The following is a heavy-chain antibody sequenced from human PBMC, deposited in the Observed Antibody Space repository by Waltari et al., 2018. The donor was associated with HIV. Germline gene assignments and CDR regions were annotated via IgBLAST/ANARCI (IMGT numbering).Heavy chain of an antibody. CDR3: ARGAALDY. D-gene: IGHD6-6*01. Sequence: QVQLQASGPGLVTPSETLSLPCTVSGGSISIHYLSWIRQPPVNGLEWTGYIYHSGSTNYNPSRMSRVTISGATSNNEFSLKLSSVTAADTAVYYCARGAALDYWGQGTLITVSS. V-gene: IGHV4-59*11. CDR2: IYHSGST. CDR1: GGSISIHY. J-gene: IGHJ4*02.